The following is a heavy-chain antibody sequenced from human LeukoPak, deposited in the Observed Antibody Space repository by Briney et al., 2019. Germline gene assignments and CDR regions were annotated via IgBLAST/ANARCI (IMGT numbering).Heavy chain of an antibody. CDR3: ARDRDLSIRPSYYYYYGMDV. Sequence: GASVKVSCKVSGYTLTELSMHWVRQAPGKGLEWMGWISAYNGNTNYAQKLQGRVTMTTDTSTSTAYMELRSLRSDDTAVYYCARDRDLSIRPSYYYYYGMDVWGQGTTVTVSS. D-gene: IGHD5-24*01. V-gene: IGHV1-18*01. J-gene: IGHJ6*02. CDR1: GYTLTELS. CDR2: ISAYNGNT.